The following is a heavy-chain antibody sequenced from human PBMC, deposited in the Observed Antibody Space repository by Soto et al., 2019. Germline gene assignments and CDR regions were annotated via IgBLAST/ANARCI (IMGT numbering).Heavy chain of an antibody. CDR3: ARDWGGIAAAGTFDY. V-gene: IGHV3-30-3*01. J-gene: IGHJ4*02. Sequence: QVQLVESGGGVVQPGRSLRLSCAASGFTFSSYAMHWVRQAPGKGLEWVAVISYDGSNKYYADSVKGRFTITRDNPKNTLYLQMNSRRAEDTAVYYCARDWGGIAAAGTFDYCGQGTLVTLSS. CDR1: GFTFSSYA. D-gene: IGHD6-13*01. CDR2: ISYDGSNK.